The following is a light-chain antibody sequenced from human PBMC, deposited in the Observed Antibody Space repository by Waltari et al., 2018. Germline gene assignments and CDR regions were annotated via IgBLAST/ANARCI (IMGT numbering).Light chain of an antibody. CDR2: GAS. V-gene: IGKV3-20*01. J-gene: IGKJ1*01. Sequence: IMLTQSPGTLSLSPGERATLSCRASQSISRYLVWYQQKPGQAPRLLIYGASTRATGIPDRFSGSGSGTDFSLTISGLVPEDSAVYYCQHHFRLPATFGQGTKVEIK. CDR1: QSISRY. CDR3: QHHFRLPAT.